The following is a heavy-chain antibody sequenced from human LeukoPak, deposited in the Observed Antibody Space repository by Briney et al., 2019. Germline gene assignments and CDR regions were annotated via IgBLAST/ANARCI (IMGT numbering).Heavy chain of an antibody. Sequence: SGPALVNPTQTLTLTCTFSGFSLKTPKMCVAWIRQPPGKALEWLGHIDWDGDDFYRTSLQTRLAISKGASENQVLLTVTDVDAIDTGTSSCARAKAKRDGGTDFIYYSWDVGGEGKTVPVSS. D-gene: IGHD2-15*01. J-gene: IGHJ6*01. V-gene: IGHV2-70*17. CDR2: IDWDGDD. CDR1: GFSLKTPKMC. CDR3: ARAKAKRDGGTDFIYYSWDV.